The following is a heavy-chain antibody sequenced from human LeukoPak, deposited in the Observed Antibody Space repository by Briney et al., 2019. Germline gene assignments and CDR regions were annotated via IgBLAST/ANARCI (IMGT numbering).Heavy chain of an antibody. CDR2: IYSSGST. V-gene: IGHV3-53*01. J-gene: IGHJ3*02. CDR3: ARDHINVNAFDI. Sequence: TGGSLRLSCVGSGFTATTNYMSWVRQPPGKGLEWVSVIYSSGSTSYADSVKGRFTISRDSSKNTVYLQMNSLGAEDTAVYYCARDHINVNAFDIWGQGTMVTVSS. CDR1: GFTATTNY. D-gene: IGHD3-16*02.